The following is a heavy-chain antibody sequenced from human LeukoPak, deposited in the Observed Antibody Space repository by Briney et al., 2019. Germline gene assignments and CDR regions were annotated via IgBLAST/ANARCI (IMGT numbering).Heavy chain of an antibody. Sequence: GASVKVSCKASGYTFTSYGISWVRQAPGQGLEWMGWISAYNGNTNYARKLQGRVTMTTDISTSTAYMELRSLRSDDTAVYYCARDGGGYSAKRGPDYYYGMDVWGQGTTVTVSS. CDR1: GYTFTSYG. V-gene: IGHV1-18*01. CDR3: ARDGGGYSAKRGPDYYYGMDV. J-gene: IGHJ6*02. CDR2: ISAYNGNT. D-gene: IGHD5-12*01.